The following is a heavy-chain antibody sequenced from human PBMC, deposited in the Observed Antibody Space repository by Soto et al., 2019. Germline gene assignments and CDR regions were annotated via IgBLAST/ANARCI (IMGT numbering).Heavy chain of an antibody. Sequence: EVQLVESGGGLVQPGGSLRLSCAASGFTFSSYTMNWVRQAPGKGLEWISHITHSSSAIYYADSVRGRFTVSKDNAMNSLYLQLNSLRAEDTGVYFCAASILVSRQYFDLWGRGTLVTVSS. CDR1: GFTFSSYT. D-gene: IGHD3-9*01. V-gene: IGHV3-48*01. CDR2: ITHSSSAI. CDR3: AASILVSRQYFDL. J-gene: IGHJ2*01.